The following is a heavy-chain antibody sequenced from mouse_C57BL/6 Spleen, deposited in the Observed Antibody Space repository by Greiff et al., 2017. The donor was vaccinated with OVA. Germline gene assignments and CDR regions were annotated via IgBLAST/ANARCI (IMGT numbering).Heavy chain of an antibody. J-gene: IGHJ2*01. CDR2: IHPNSGST. V-gene: IGHV1-64*01. Sequence: VKLVESGAELVKPGASVKLSCKASGYTFTSYWMHWVKQRPGQGLEWIGMIHPNSGSTNYNEKFKSKATLTVDKSSSTAYMQLSSLTSEDSAVYYCARENGNYGFDYWGQGTTRTVSS. CDR3: ARENGNYGFDY. D-gene: IGHD2-1*01. CDR1: GYTFTSYW.